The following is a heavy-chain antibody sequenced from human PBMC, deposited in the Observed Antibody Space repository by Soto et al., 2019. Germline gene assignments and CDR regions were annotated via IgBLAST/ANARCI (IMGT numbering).Heavy chain of an antibody. CDR3: AKDLRPGLIVPTKSGFDP. V-gene: IGHV3-23*01. D-gene: IGHD3-3*01. CDR2: TSNGGNT. CDR1: GFPFSTYA. J-gene: IGHJ5*02. Sequence: PGGSLRLSCEASGFPFSTYAMTWVRQVPGKGLEWVSTTSNGGNTEFAESVRGRFTVFRDNSKNTIYLQMSSLRAEDSAIYFCAKDLRPGLIVPTKSGFDPWGQGTPVTVSS.